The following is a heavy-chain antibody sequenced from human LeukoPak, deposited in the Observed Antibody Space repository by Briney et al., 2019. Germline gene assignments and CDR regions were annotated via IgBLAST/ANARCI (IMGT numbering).Heavy chain of an antibody. CDR3: ARGVVVAPRSAFDI. V-gene: IGHV3-7*01. D-gene: IGHD2-2*01. Sequence: GGSLRLSCAASGFTFSSYWITWVRQAPGKGLEWVANINQDGSEKCYVDSVKGRFTISRDNAKNSLPLQMNSLRVEDTAVYYCARGVVVAPRSAFDIWGQGTMVTVSS. CDR2: INQDGSEK. CDR1: GFTFSSYW. J-gene: IGHJ3*02.